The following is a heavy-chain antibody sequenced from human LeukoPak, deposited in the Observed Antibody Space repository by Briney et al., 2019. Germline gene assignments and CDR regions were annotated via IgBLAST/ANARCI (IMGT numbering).Heavy chain of an antibody. CDR2: INPNSGGT. V-gene: IGHV1-2*02. Sequence: GASVKVSCKASGYTFTGYYMHWVRQAPGQGLEWMGWINPNSGGTNYAQKFQGRVTMTRDTSISTAYMELSRLRSDDTAVYYCARGHDFWSAAPGNWFDPWGQGTLVTVSS. CDR1: GYTFTGYY. J-gene: IGHJ5*02. D-gene: IGHD3-3*01. CDR3: ARGHDFWSAAPGNWFDP.